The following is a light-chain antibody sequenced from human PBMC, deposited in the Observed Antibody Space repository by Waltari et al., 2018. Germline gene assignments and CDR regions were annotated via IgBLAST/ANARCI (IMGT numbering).Light chain of an antibody. CDR3: ASWAESHYV. CDR2: RSH. V-gene: IGLV1-47*01. CDR1: RSNLGSNF. J-gene: IGLJ1*01. Sequence: QSVLTQPPSASATPGQRVTISCSGSRSNLGSNFLYWYQHLPGTPPKLLIYRSHARPSRVPDRFSASKYGTSASLVISERRSEDEGIYYCASWAESHYVFGPGTTVTVL.